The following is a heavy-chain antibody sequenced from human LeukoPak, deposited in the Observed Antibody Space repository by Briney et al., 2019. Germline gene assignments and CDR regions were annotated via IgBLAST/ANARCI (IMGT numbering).Heavy chain of an antibody. D-gene: IGHD4-23*01. V-gene: IGHV4-39*07. CDR1: GGSISSSSYY. CDR3: ARDSADYGGDVGDFDY. Sequence: PSETLSLTCTVSGGSISSSSYYWSWIRQPPGKGLEWIGEINHSGSTNYNPSLKSRVTISVDTSKNQFSLKLSSVTAADTAVYYCARDSADYGGDVGDFDYWGQGTLVTVSS. J-gene: IGHJ4*02. CDR2: INHSGST.